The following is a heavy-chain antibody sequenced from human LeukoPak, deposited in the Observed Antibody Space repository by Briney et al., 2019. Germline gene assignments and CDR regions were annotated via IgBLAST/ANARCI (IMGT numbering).Heavy chain of an antibody. J-gene: IGHJ6*04. CDR3: AELGITMIGGV. V-gene: IGHV3-48*04. D-gene: IGHD3-10*02. Sequence: GSLRLSCPVSGFTVSSNSMSWVRQAPGKGLEWLSYISTSGSVIVYADSVRGRFTISRDNAKNSLYLQMNSLRAEDTAVYYCAELGITMIGGVWGKGTTVTISS. CDR1: GFTVSSNS. CDR2: ISTSGSVI.